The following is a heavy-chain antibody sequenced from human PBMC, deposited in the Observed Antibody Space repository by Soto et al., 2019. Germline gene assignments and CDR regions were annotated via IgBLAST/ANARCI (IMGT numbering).Heavy chain of an antibody. CDR3: AKDLIRGDGYEDPDY. V-gene: IGHV3-23*03. CDR2: IYDGGTRK. D-gene: IGHD3-10*01. Sequence: GGSLRLSCAASGFTFSNFAMFCVRKAPGKGLEWVSIIYDGGTRKYYAASVKGRFTISRDNSKDTLFLQMDSLRAEDTAVYFCAKDLIRGDGYEDPDYWGRGT. J-gene: IGHJ4*02. CDR1: GFTFSNFA.